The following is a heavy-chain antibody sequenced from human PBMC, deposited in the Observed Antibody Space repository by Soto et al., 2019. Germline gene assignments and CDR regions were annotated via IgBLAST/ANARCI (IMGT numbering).Heavy chain of an antibody. CDR2: ISNSSNKI. V-gene: IGHV3-21*01. D-gene: IGHD2-2*01. Sequence: GGSLRLSCAASGFTFSIYNMDWVRQAPGKGLEWVASISNSSNKISYGDSVKGRFTISRDNAENSLFLQLNSLRVEDTAVYYCARLGCSSTSCYLPYGMDVWGQGTTVTVSS. CDR3: ARLGCSSTSCYLPYGMDV. J-gene: IGHJ6*02. CDR1: GFTFSIYN.